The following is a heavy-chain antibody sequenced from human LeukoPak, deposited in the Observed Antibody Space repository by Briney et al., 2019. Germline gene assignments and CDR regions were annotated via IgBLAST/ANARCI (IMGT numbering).Heavy chain of an antibody. J-gene: IGHJ4*02. V-gene: IGHV3-30*02. CDR3: AKDAKKYSSAWYEDY. CDR1: GFTFSSYG. CDR2: IRYDGSNK. D-gene: IGHD6-19*01. Sequence: PGGSLRLSCAASGFTFSSYGMHWVRRAPGKGLEWVAFIRYDGSNKNFVDSVKGRFTISRDNSKNTLYLQMNSLRAEDTAVYYCAKDAKKYSSAWYEDYWGQGTLVTVPS.